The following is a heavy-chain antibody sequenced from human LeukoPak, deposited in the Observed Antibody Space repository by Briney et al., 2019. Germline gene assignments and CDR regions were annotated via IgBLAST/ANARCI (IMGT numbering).Heavy chain of an antibody. CDR3: ARALYSSSYYFDY. V-gene: IGHV3-20*04. J-gene: IGHJ4*02. Sequence: GGSLRLSCATSGFTFTTFWMHWVRQAPGKGLEWVSGINWNGGSTGYADSVKGRFTISRDNAKNSLYLQMNSLRAEDTALYYCARALYSSSYYFDYWGQGTLVTVSS. CDR1: GFTFTTFW. CDR2: INWNGGST. D-gene: IGHD6-6*01.